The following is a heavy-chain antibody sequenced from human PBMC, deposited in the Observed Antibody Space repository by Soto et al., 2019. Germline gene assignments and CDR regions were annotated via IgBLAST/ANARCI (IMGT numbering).Heavy chain of an antibody. Sequence: GSLRLCCAASGFTFSSYAMSWVRQAPGKGLEWVSAISGSGGSTYYADSVKGRFTISRDNSKNTLYLQMNSLRAEDTAVYYCAKDPLYYDSSGYWLGAFDIWGQGTMVTVSS. V-gene: IGHV3-23*01. D-gene: IGHD3-22*01. CDR2: ISGSGGST. CDR1: GFTFSSYA. J-gene: IGHJ3*02. CDR3: AKDPLYYDSSGYWLGAFDI.